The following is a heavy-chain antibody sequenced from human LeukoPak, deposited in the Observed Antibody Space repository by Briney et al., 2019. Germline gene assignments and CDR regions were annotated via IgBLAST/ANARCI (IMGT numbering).Heavy chain of an antibody. CDR2: IYYSGTT. J-gene: IGHJ4*02. D-gene: IGHD3-3*01. CDR3: ARGLKDDFWSGYFRFDY. CDR1: GSSMSSFY. V-gene: IGHV4-59*01. Sequence: SETLSLTCTVSGSSMSSFYWSWIRQPPGKGLEWIGNIYYSGTTNYNPSFKSRVTISVDTSKNQFSLSLTSVTAADTAIYYWARGLKDDFWSGYFRFDYWGQGTLVTVSS.